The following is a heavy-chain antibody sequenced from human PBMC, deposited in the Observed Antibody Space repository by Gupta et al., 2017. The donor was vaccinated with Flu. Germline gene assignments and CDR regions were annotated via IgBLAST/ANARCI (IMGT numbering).Heavy chain of an antibody. Sequence: EVQLVESGGGLVQPGRSLRLSCAISGATFDEHAMHWVRQAPGRGLEWVSGIRWDGSRIGYADSVKGRFTISKDNIKNSLYLKKSSLRPEDTAVYFCIKDTLAGGADVWGQGTTVTVSS. D-gene: IGHD3-10*01. V-gene: IGHV3-9*01. CDR1: GATFDEHA. CDR3: IKDTLAGGADV. J-gene: IGHJ6*02. CDR2: IRWDGSRI.